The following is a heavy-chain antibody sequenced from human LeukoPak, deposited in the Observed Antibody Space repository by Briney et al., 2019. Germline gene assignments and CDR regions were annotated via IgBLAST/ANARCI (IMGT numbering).Heavy chain of an antibody. Sequence: GSSVKVSCKASGGTFSSYAISWVRQAPGQGLEWMGRIIPILGIANYAQKFQGRVTITADKSTSTAYMELSSLRSEDTAVYYCARDVSYYDFWSGYYINPYYFDYWGQGTLVTVSS. CDR3: ARDVSYYDFWSGYYINPYYFDY. CDR1: GGTFSSYA. V-gene: IGHV1-69*04. CDR2: IIPILGIA. D-gene: IGHD3-3*01. J-gene: IGHJ4*02.